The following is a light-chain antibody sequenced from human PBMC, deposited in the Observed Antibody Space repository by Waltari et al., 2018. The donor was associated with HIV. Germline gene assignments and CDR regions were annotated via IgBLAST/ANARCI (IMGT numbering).Light chain of an antibody. V-gene: IGKV2-28*01. CDR1: QNLLHKNGKNY. CDR3: MQALHTPFM. Sequence: LLTQSPVSLAVTPGESASISCKSSQNLLHKNGKNYLDWYVKKPGQTPQLVIYMASNLAAGVPVRFSGSGSGTDFTLKISRVEAEDVGLYYCMQALHTPFMFGHGTRLEI. J-gene: IGKJ5*01. CDR2: MAS.